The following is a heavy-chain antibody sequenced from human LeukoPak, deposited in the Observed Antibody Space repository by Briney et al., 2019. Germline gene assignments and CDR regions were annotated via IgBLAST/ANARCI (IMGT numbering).Heavy chain of an antibody. V-gene: IGHV4-34*01. J-gene: IGHJ6*02. Sequence: PSETLSLTCAVYGGSFSGYYWSWIRQPPGKGLEWIGEINHSGSTNYNPSLKSRVTISVDTSKNRFSLKLSSVTAADTAVYYCARGRKVVAPRGMDVWGQGTTVTVSS. CDR1: GGSFSGYY. D-gene: IGHD2-15*01. CDR3: ARGRKVVAPRGMDV. CDR2: INHSGST.